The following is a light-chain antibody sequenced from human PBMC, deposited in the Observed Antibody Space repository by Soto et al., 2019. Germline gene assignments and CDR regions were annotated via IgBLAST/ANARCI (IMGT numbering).Light chain of an antibody. Sequence: QSVLTQPSSASGTPGQTVTISCSGSSSDIGSYNLVSWYQQHPGKAPKLMIYEGSQRPSGVSNRFSGSKSGNTASLTISGLQAEDEADYYCCSYAGSTTLVVFGGGTKLTVL. V-gene: IGLV2-23*01. CDR2: EGS. CDR3: CSYAGSTTLVV. CDR1: SSDIGSYNL. J-gene: IGLJ2*01.